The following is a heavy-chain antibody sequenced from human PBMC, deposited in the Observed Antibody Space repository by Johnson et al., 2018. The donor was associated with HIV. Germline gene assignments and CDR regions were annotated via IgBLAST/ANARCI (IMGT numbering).Heavy chain of an antibody. D-gene: IGHD1-26*01. Sequence: QEQLVESGGGVVQPGRSLRLSCAASGFTFSSYAMHWVRQAPGKGLEWVAVISYDGSNKYYADSVKGRFTISRDNSKNTLYLQMNSLRAEDTAVYYCARSQYSGRTGGAFDIWGQGTMVTVSS. CDR3: ARSQYSGRTGGAFDI. CDR2: ISYDGSNK. J-gene: IGHJ3*02. CDR1: GFTFSSYA. V-gene: IGHV3-30*04.